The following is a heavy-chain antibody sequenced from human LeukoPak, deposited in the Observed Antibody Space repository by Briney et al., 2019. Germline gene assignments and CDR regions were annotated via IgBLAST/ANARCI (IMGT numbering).Heavy chain of an antibody. CDR3: ARDPSLAVLPGAVDY. D-gene: IGHD2-2*01. CDR2: INPNSGGT. J-gene: IGHJ4*02. Sequence: ASVKVSCKASGYIFTANYIHWVRQAPGQGLEWMGWINPNSGGTNYVQRFQGTVTMTSDTSISTAYMEVSGLTSDDTAVYYCARDPSLAVLPGAVDYWGQGTLVTVSS. CDR1: GYIFTANY. V-gene: IGHV1-2*02.